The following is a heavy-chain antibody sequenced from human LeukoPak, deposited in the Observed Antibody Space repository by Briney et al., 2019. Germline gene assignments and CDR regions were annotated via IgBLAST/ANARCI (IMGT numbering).Heavy chain of an antibody. CDR3: ARGVGSTAVLDH. CDR2: INPKNGTT. CDR1: GYTFTGYY. D-gene: IGHD1-26*01. Sequence: ASVKVSCKASGYTFTGYYILWMRQAPGQGLEWMGWINPKNGTTKYAQKSQGRVTLTRDTSISTAYVEISRMTYDDTAVYFCARGVGSTAVLDHWGQGTLVTVSS. J-gene: IGHJ4*02. V-gene: IGHV1-2*02.